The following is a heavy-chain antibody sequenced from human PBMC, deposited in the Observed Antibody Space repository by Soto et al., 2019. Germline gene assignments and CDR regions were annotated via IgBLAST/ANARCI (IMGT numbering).Heavy chain of an antibody. CDR1: GGSISSSSFH. D-gene: IGHD5-12*01. J-gene: IGHJ4*02. CDR2: IYYSGST. CDR3: ARGEMATIIS. Sequence: SETLSLTCTVSGGSISSSSFHWGWIRQPPGKGLEWIGSIYYSGSTYYSPSLKSRVTISVDTSKNQFSLKLSSVTAADTAVYYCARGEMATIISWGQGTLVTVSS. V-gene: IGHV4-39*07.